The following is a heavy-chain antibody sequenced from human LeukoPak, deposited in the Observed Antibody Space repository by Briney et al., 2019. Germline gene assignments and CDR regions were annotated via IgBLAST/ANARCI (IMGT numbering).Heavy chain of an antibody. J-gene: IGHJ4*02. V-gene: IGHV3-23*01. CDR3: VCRSGLSDYY. CDR2: ISLSGGST. D-gene: IGHD3-3*01. CDR1: GFTFSSYD. Sequence: PGGSLRLSCAASGFTFSSYDMSWVRQAAGKGLEWVSAISLSGGSTYHADSVKGRFTISRDNSKNTLYLQMSSLKAEDTAVYYCVCRSGLSDYYWGQGTLVTVSS.